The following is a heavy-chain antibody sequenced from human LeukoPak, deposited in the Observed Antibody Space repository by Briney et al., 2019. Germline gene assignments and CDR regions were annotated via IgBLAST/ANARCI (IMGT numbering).Heavy chain of an antibody. V-gene: IGHV3-74*01. J-gene: IGHJ4*02. CDR3: ARSEHSSSSFDY. CDR1: GFTFGSYW. Sequence: PGGSLRLSCAASGFTFGSYWMHWVRQAPGKGLVWVSHINTDASSTNYAVSVKGRFTISRDNARNSLYLQMNSLRAEDTAIYYCARSEHSSSSFDYWGQGTLVTVSS. D-gene: IGHD6-6*01. CDR2: INTDASST.